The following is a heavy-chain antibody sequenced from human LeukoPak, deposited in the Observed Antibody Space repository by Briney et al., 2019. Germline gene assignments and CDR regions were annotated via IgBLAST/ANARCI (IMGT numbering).Heavy chain of an antibody. D-gene: IGHD3-3*01. V-gene: IGHV3-30*01. CDR2: ISYDGSNK. J-gene: IGHJ5*02. CDR1: GFTFSSYA. Sequence: PGGSLRLSCAASGFTFSSYAMHWVRQAPGKGLEWVAVISYDGSNKYYADSVKGRFTISRDNSKNTLYLQMNSLRAEDTAVYYCARDMGGYYLEFRFDPWGQGTLVTVSS. CDR3: ARDMGGYYLEFRFDP.